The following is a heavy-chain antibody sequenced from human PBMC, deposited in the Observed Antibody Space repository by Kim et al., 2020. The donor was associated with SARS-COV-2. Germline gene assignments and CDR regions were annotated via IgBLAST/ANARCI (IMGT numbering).Heavy chain of an antibody. V-gene: IGHV4-61*01. CDR1: GGSVSSGSYY. J-gene: IGHJ4*02. CDR2: IYYSGST. Sequence: SETLSLTCTVSGGSVSSGSYYWSWIRQPPGKGLEWIGYIYYSGSTNYNPSLKSRVTISVDTSKNQFSLKLSSVTAADTAVYYCARDLSPYSSGWFDYWGQGTLVTVSS. D-gene: IGHD6-19*01. CDR3: ARDLSPYSSGWFDY.